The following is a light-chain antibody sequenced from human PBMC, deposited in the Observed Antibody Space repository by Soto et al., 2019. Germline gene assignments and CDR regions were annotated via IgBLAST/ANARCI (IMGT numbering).Light chain of an antibody. CDR2: DAS. V-gene: IGKV3-11*01. CDR3: QHRSIWPVS. Sequence: EIVLTQSQATLSLSPGERATLFCRASQSVSSYLAWYQQKPGQAPRLLIFDASNRATGIPARFSGSGSATDFTLTISSLEPEDFAVYYCQHRSIWPVSFGQGTRLEIK. J-gene: IGKJ5*01. CDR1: QSVSSY.